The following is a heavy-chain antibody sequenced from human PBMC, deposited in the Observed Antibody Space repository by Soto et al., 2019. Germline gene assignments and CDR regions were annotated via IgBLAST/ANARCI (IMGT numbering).Heavy chain of an antibody. CDR2: ISSSGTGI. CDR1: GFTFSSYW. V-gene: IGHV3-48*04. Sequence: GGSLRLSCAASGFTFSSYWMSWVRQAPGKGLEWVSYISSSGTGIYYRDSVKGRFTISRDNAKNSLYLQMNSLRAEDTAVCYCARAYSDAFDIWGQGTMVTVSS. D-gene: IGHD2-15*01. CDR3: ARAYSDAFDI. J-gene: IGHJ3*02.